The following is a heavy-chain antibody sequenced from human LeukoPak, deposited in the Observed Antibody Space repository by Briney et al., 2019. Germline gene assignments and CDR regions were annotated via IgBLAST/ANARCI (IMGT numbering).Heavy chain of an antibody. V-gene: IGHV3-30*18. Sequence: GGSLRLSCAASGFTFSSYSMNWVRQAPGKGLEWVAVISYDGSNKYYADSVKGRFTISRDNSKNTLYLQMNSLRAEDTAVYYCAKALSSGFDYWGQGTLVTVSS. CDR2: ISYDGSNK. CDR3: AKALSSGFDY. D-gene: IGHD6-19*01. CDR1: GFTFSSYS. J-gene: IGHJ4*02.